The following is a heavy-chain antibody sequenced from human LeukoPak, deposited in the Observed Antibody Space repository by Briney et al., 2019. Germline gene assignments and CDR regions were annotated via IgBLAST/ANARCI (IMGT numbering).Heavy chain of an antibody. CDR1: GFTFSNAW. J-gene: IGHJ4*02. Sequence: GGSLRLSCAASGFTFSNAWMSWVRQAPGKGREWVGRIKSKTDGGTTDYAAPVKGRFTISRDDSKNTLYLQMNSLKTEDTAVYYCTTYSSSSGRDYWGQGTLVTVSS. V-gene: IGHV3-15*01. CDR3: TTYSSSSGRDY. CDR2: IKSKTDGGTT. D-gene: IGHD6-6*01.